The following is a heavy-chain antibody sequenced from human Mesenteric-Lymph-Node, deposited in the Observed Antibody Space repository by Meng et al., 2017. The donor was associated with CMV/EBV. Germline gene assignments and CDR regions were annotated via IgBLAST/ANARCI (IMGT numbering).Heavy chain of an antibody. CDR1: GYIFTNYY. D-gene: IGHD3-10*01. V-gene: IGHV1-46*01. Sequence: ASVKVSCKASGYIFTNYYMHLVRQAPGQGLEWMGIINPSGGRTSYAQKFQGRVTMTRDTSTSTVYTELSSLRSEDTAVYYCARLTALLWFGDVRGYFDYWGQGTLVTVSS. CDR3: ARLTALLWFGDVRGYFDY. J-gene: IGHJ4*02. CDR2: INPSGGRT.